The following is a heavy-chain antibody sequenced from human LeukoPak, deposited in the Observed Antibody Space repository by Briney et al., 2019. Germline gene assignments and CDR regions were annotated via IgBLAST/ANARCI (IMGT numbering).Heavy chain of an antibody. J-gene: IGHJ4*02. V-gene: IGHV3-20*04. CDR2: INWSGGST. CDR3: ARAPITSPFYFDY. CDR1: GFDFTIYS. D-gene: IGHD2-2*01. Sequence: GGSLRLSCAASGFDFTIYSINWVRQAPGKGLEWVSGINWSGGSTGYADPLRGRFTISRDNAKNSLYLQMDSLRAEDTALYYCARAPITSPFYFDYWGQGTLVTVSS.